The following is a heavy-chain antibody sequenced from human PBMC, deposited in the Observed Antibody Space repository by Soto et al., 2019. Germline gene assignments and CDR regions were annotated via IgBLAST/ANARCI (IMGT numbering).Heavy chain of an antibody. CDR3: AKEVWGGPMDV. Sequence: SLRVCSAAAGGTFRSYGGRWISQAPGKGLEWVAVISYDGSNKYYADSVKGRFTISRDNSKNTLYLQMNSLRAEDTAVYYCAKEVWGGPMDVWGQGTTVTVSS. V-gene: IGHV3-30*18. J-gene: IGHJ6*02. CDR1: GGTFRSYG. D-gene: IGHD3-16*01. CDR2: ISYDGSNK.